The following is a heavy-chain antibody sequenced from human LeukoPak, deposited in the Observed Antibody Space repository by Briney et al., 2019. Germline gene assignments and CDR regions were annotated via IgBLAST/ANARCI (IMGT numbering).Heavy chain of an antibody. J-gene: IGHJ4*02. V-gene: IGHV3-33*01. D-gene: IGHD3-9*01. CDR3: ARDRYRYDILTGYQFDY. Sequence: GGSLRLSCAASGFTFSSYGMHWVRQGPGKGLEGVAVIWYDGSNKYYADSVKGRFTISRDNSKNTLYLQMNSLRAEDTAVYYCARDRYRYDILTGYQFDYWGQGTLVTVSS. CDR1: GFTFSSYG. CDR2: IWYDGSNK.